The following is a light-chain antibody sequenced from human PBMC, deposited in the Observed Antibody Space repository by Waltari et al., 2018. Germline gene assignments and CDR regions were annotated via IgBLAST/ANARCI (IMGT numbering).Light chain of an antibody. Sequence: SSELTQDPAVSVALGQTVRITCQGDSLRRYYASWYQQKPGQAPAPVLYGKNKRPSGIPDRFSGSSSGNTASLTITGAQAEDEADYYCNSRDSSGDHYVFGTGTKVTVL. CDR3: NSRDSSGDHYV. CDR2: GKN. CDR1: SLRRYY. J-gene: IGLJ1*01. V-gene: IGLV3-19*01.